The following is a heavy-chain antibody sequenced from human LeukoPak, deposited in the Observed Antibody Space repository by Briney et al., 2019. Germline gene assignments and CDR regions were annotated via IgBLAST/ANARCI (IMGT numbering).Heavy chain of an antibody. Sequence: GGSLRLSCAASGFTFSSYAMHWVRQAPGKGLEWVAVISYDGSNKYYADSVKGRFTISRDNSKNTLYLQMNSLRAEDPAVYYCARGDYYDSSGYSAYWGQGTLVTVSS. J-gene: IGHJ4*02. CDR3: ARGDYYDSSGYSAY. CDR1: GFTFSSYA. CDR2: ISYDGSNK. V-gene: IGHV3-30-3*01. D-gene: IGHD3-22*01.